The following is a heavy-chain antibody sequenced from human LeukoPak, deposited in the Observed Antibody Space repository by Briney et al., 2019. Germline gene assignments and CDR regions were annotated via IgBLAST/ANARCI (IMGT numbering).Heavy chain of an antibody. J-gene: IGHJ4*02. CDR1: GFTFSSYS. D-gene: IGHD3-9*01. Sequence: GGSLRLSCAASGFTFSSYSMNWVRQAPGKGLEWVSSISSSSSYIYYADSVKGRFTISRDNAKNSLYLQMNSLRAEDTAVYYCARQLYYDILTGTFEYWDQGTLVTVSS. CDR2: ISSSSSYI. V-gene: IGHV3-21*01. CDR3: ARQLYYDILTGTFEY.